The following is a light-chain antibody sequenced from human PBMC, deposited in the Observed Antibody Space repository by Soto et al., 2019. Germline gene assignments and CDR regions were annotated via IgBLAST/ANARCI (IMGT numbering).Light chain of an antibody. J-gene: IGKJ4*01. V-gene: IGKV3-20*01. CDR3: QQYGSSPLT. CDR2: GAS. CDR1: QSVSSSY. Sequence: IVLTQSTSTISLSPVTRATLSCRASQSVSSSYLAWYQQKPGQAPRLLIYGASSRATGIPDRFSGSGSGTDFTLTISRLEPEDFAVYYCQQYGSSPLTFGGGTKVDIK.